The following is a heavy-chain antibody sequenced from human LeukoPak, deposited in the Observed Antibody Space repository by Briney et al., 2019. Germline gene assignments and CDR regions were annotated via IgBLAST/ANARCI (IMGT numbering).Heavy chain of an antibody. CDR2: MNPNSGNT. CDR3: ARDYHDSSSWAQMHAFDI. D-gene: IGHD6-13*01. CDR1: GYTFTSYD. Sequence: ASVKVSCKASGYTFTSYDINWVRQATGQGLEWMGWMNPNSGNTGYAQKFQGRVTMTRNTSISTAYMELSSLRSEDTAVYYCARDYHDSSSWAQMHAFDIWGQGTMVTVSS. V-gene: IGHV1-8*01. J-gene: IGHJ3*02.